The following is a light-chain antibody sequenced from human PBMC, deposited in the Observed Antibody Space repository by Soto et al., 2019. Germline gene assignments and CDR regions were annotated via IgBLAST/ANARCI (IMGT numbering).Light chain of an antibody. CDR1: QSISSW. CDR3: QQYNSFPP. Sequence: DIQMTQSPSTLSASVGDRVTITCRASQSISSWLAWYQQKPGKAPKLLIYKASSLESGVPSRFSGSGARTEFTLTSSSLQPDDFATYYCQQYNSFPPFGQGTKVEI. J-gene: IGKJ1*01. CDR2: KAS. V-gene: IGKV1-5*03.